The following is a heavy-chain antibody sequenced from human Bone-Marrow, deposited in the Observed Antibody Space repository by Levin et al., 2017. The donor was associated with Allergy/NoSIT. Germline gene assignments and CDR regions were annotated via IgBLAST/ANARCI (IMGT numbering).Heavy chain of an antibody. J-gene: IGHJ4*02. CDR3: AKDLSVRFYDSSGYFSAQDF. Sequence: GESLKISCAVSRFTFSSYGMHWVRQAPGKGLEWVAYISHDGGERYYADFAKGRFTVSRDNFRNTLFLQMNGLRTDDTAVYYCAKDLSVRFYDSSGYFSAQDFWGQGALVTVSS. CDR1: RFTFSSYG. CDR2: ISHDGGER. D-gene: IGHD3-22*01. V-gene: IGHV3-30*18.